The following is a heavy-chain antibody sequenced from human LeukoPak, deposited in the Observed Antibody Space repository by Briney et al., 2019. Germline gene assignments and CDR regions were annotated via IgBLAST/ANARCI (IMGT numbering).Heavy chain of an antibody. J-gene: IGHJ5*02. Sequence: GGSLRLSCAASGFTFSSYAVSWVRQTPGKGLEWVSIISGSGGSVYYADSVEGRFTISRDNSKNTLYMQMNSLRAEDTAVYYCAKSDRGDSSGYCASWGQGTLVTVSS. V-gene: IGHV3-23*01. CDR2: ISGSGGSV. CDR3: AKSDRGDSSGYCAS. D-gene: IGHD3-22*01. CDR1: GFTFSSYA.